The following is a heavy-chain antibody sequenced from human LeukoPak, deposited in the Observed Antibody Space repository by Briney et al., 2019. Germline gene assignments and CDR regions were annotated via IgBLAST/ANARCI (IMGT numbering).Heavy chain of an antibody. CDR1: GFTFSSYG. CDR3: ARVGPDHTRIQLWLMPDWYFDL. CDR2: IYSGGST. J-gene: IGHJ2*01. V-gene: IGHV3-66*01. Sequence: GGSLRLSCAASGFTFSSYGMHWVRQAPGKGLEWVSVIYSGGSTYYADSVKGRFTISRDNSKNTLYLQMNSLRAEDTAVYYCARVGPDHTRIQLWLMPDWYFDLWGRGTLVTVSS. D-gene: IGHD5-18*01.